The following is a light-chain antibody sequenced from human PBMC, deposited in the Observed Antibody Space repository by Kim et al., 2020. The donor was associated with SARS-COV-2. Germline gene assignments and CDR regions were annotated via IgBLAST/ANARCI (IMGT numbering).Light chain of an antibody. V-gene: IGKV3-20*01. CDR2: GAS. Sequence: FLTQSPGTLSLSPGERATVSCRASQSVTNNFLAWYQQKPGQAPRLLIYGASSRFTGIPDRFSGSGSGTDFTLIISRLEPEDFAVYYCQQYGSGRTFGQGTKVDIK. CDR1: QSVTNNF. CDR3: QQYGSGRT. J-gene: IGKJ1*01.